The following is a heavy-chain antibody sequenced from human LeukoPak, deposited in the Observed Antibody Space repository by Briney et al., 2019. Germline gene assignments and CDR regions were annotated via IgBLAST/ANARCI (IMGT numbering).Heavy chain of an antibody. D-gene: IGHD6-19*01. CDR2: ISYDGSNK. J-gene: IGHJ4*02. CDR1: GFTFSSYA. V-gene: IGHV3-30-3*01. CDR3: AKDRIAVRGYFDY. Sequence: GGSLRLSCAASGFTFSSYAMHWVRQAPGKGLEWVAVISYDGSNKYHADSVKGRFTISRDNSKNTLYLQMNSLRAEDTAVYYCAKDRIAVRGYFDYWGQGTLVTVSS.